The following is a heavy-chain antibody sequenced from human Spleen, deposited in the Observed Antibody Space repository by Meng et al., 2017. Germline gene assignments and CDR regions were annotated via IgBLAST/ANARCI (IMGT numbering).Heavy chain of an antibody. CDR2: LYNSGSP. CDR3: ARAVAGTFDY. D-gene: IGHD6-19*01. J-gene: IGHJ4*02. V-gene: IGHV4-61*01. CDR1: GGSVSSGSYY. Sequence: SETLSLTCTVSGGSVSSGSYYWNWIRQPPGKGLEWIAYLYNSGSPNYNPFLKSRVTISADTSNNQFSLNLYSVTAADTAVYFCARAVAGTFDYWGQGLLVTGSS.